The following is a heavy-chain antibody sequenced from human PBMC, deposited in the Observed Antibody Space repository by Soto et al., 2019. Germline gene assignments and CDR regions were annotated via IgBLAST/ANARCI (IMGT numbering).Heavy chain of an antibody. Sequence: GASVKVSCTASCYTSTSYGISWVRQAPGQGLEWMGWISAYNGNTKYAQKLQGRVTMTTDTSTSTAYMELRSLRSDDTAVYYCARDYTIFGGMDVWGQGTTVTVSS. CDR3: ARDYTIFGGMDV. CDR1: CYTSTSYG. D-gene: IGHD3-3*01. CDR2: ISAYNGNT. J-gene: IGHJ6*02. V-gene: IGHV1-18*01.